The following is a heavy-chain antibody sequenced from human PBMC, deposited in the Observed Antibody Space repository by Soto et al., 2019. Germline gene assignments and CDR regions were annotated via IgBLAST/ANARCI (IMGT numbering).Heavy chain of an antibody. D-gene: IGHD4-17*01. CDR3: ARLERTVTGYYYYYGVDV. CDR2: IYNSGFT. J-gene: IGHJ6*02. V-gene: IGHV4-59*01. Sequence: LSLTCTVSGDSISAYYWSWIRQPPGKGLEWIGHIYNSGFTNYNPSLEGRVTISVDASRNYFSLKVRSVTTADTAVYYCARLERTVTGYYYYYGVDVWGQGTTVTVSS. CDR1: GDSISAYY.